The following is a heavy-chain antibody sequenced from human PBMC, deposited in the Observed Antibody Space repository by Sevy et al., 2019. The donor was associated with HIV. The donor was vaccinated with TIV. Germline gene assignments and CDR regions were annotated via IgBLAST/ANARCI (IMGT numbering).Heavy chain of an antibody. CDR1: GFTFSSYG. CDR3: AKEVPYYDFWSGYYDGWFDP. Sequence: GGSLRLSCAASGFTFSSYGMHWLRQAPGKGLEWVAFISYDGSNKYYADSVKGRFTISRDNSKNTLYLQMNSLRAEDTAVYYCAKEVPYYDFWSGYYDGWFDPWGQRTLVTVSS. J-gene: IGHJ5*02. V-gene: IGHV3-30*18. CDR2: ISYDGSNK. D-gene: IGHD3-3*01.